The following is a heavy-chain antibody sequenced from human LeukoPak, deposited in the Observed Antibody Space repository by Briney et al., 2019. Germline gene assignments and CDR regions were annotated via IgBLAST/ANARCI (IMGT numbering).Heavy chain of an antibody. CDR1: GFTFSSYG. V-gene: IGHV3-30*18. CDR2: ISYDGSNK. D-gene: IGHD6-19*01. J-gene: IGHJ4*02. CDR3: AKYGSVAGNRFFDS. Sequence: PGGSLRLSCAASGFTFSSYGMHWVRQAPGKGLEWVAVISYDGSNKYYADSVKGRFTISRDNSKNTLYLQMDSLRVEDTAVYFCAKYGSVAGNRFFDSWGQGTLVTVSS.